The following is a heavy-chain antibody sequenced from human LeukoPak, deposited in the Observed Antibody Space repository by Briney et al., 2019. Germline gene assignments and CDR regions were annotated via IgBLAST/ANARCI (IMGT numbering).Heavy chain of an antibody. CDR3: ARDGRKIYYYGMDV. CDR1: GFTFSSYS. J-gene: IGHJ6*02. Sequence: PGGSLRLSCAASGFTFSSYSMNWVRQAPGKGLEWVSSISSSSSYIYYADSVKGRFTISRDNAKNSLYLQMNSLRAEDTAVYYCARDGRKIYYYGMDVWGQGTTVTVSS. CDR2: ISSSSSYI. V-gene: IGHV3-21*01. D-gene: IGHD3-3*01.